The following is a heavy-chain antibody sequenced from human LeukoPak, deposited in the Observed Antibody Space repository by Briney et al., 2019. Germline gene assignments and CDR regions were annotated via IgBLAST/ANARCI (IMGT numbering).Heavy chain of an antibody. V-gene: IGHV3-15*01. CDR3: AAGNWESFSS. Sequence: PGGSLILSFVAPGITFNNAWMTWVRQAPGKGLEWVGRIKSETDGGTTDYVAPVKGRFTISRDVSKHTLYLQVNSLKTEDTGVYHCAAGNWESFSSWGRGTLDTVSS. D-gene: IGHD7-27*01. CDR1: GITFNNAW. CDR2: IKSETDGGTT. J-gene: IGHJ5*02.